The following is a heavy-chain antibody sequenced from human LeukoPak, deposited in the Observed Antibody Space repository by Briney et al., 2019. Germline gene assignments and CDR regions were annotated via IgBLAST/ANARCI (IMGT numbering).Heavy chain of an antibody. V-gene: IGHV4-61*05. Sequence: SETLSLTCNVSGVSIKANSDYWGWLRQPPGKGLEWIGYIYYSGSTNYNPSLKSRVTISVDTSKNQFSLKLSSVTAADTAVYYCARLGDSSGYYYPYYYYGMDVWGQGTTVTVSS. CDR2: IYYSGST. J-gene: IGHJ6*02. CDR1: GVSIKANSDY. CDR3: ARLGDSSGYYYPYYYYGMDV. D-gene: IGHD3-22*01.